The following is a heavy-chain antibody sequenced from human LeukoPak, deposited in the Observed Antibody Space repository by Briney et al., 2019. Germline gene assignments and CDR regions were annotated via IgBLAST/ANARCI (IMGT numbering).Heavy chain of an antibody. CDR1: GGSISSYY. D-gene: IGHD3-9*01. V-gene: IGHV4-59*08. J-gene: IGHJ4*02. CDR2: IYYIGST. Sequence: PSETLSLTCTVAGGSISSYYWSWIRQPPGKGLEWIGYIYYIGSTNYNPSLKSRVTISVDTSKNQFSLKLSSVTAAGTAVYYCVRLHFDWSYSYYYFDYWGQGTLVTVSS. CDR3: VRLHFDWSYSYYYFDY.